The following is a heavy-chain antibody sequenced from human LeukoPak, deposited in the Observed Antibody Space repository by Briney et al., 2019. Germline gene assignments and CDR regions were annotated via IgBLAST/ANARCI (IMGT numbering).Heavy chain of an antibody. CDR2: TYHSGST. J-gene: IGHJ5*02. V-gene: IGHV4-30-2*01. Sequence: PSQTLSLTCAVSGGSISSGGYSWSWIRQPPGKGLEWIGYTYHSGSTYYNPSLKSRVTISVDRSKNQFSLKLSSVTAADTAVYYCARDYQGFDPWGQGTLATVSS. CDR3: ARDYQGFDP. CDR1: GGSISSGGYS. D-gene: IGHD3-16*02.